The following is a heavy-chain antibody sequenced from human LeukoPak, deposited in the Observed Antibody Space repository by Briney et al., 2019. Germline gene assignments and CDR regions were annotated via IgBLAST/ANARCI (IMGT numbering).Heavy chain of an antibody. Sequence: SETLSLTCTVSGGSISSFYWSWIRQPPGKGLEWIGEIYHSGSTNYNPSLKSRVTISVDKSKNQFSLKLSSVTAADTAVYYCARVYYDILTGSYYFDYWGQGTLVTVSS. CDR2: IYHSGST. CDR1: GGSISSFY. D-gene: IGHD3-9*01. J-gene: IGHJ4*02. CDR3: ARVYYDILTGSYYFDY. V-gene: IGHV4-59*12.